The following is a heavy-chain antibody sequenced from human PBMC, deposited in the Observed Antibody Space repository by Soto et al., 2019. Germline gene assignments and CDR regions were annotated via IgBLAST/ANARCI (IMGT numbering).Heavy chain of an antibody. D-gene: IGHD3-9*01. CDR3: SREVTDFDILTGDPNRCDY. CDR1: GFTFSSYW. V-gene: IGHV3-74*01. CDR2: INSDGSST. J-gene: IGHJ4*02. Sequence: GGSLRLSCAASGFTFSSYWMHWVRQAPGKGLVWVSRINSDGSSTSYADSVKGRFTISRDNAKNTLYLQMNSLRAEDTAGYYCSREVTDFDILTGDPNRCDYWGQGTLVTVSS.